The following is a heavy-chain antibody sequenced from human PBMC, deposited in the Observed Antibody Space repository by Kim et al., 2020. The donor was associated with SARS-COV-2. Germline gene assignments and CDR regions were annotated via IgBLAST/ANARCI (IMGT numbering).Heavy chain of an antibody. CDR3: ARDNTAMVARDIWYFDL. D-gene: IGHD5-18*01. CDR2: IYYTGST. Sequence: SETLSLTCTVSGGSVSSGSYYWTWIRQPPGKGLEWIGHIYYTGSTNYNPSLKSRVTISLDTSKNQFSLKLSSVTAADTAVYYCARDNTAMVARDIWYFDLWGRGTLATVSA. V-gene: IGHV4-61*01. J-gene: IGHJ2*01. CDR1: GGSVSSGSYY.